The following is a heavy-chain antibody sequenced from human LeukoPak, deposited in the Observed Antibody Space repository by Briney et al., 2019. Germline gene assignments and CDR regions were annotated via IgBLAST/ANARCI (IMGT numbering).Heavy chain of an antibody. Sequence: SETLSLTCAVYGGSFSGYYWSWIRQPPGKGLEWIGEINHSGSTNYNPSLKSRVTISVDTSKNQFSLKLSSVTAADTAVYYCARDRATGDFFAKYYFDYWGQGTLVTVSS. D-gene: IGHD7-27*01. CDR1: GGSFSGYY. CDR3: ARDRATGDFFAKYYFDY. V-gene: IGHV4-34*01. CDR2: INHSGST. J-gene: IGHJ4*02.